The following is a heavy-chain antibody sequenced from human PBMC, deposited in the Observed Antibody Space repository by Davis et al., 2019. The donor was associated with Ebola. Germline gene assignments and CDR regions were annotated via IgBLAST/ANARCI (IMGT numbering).Heavy chain of an antibody. V-gene: IGHV3-53*01. Sequence: PGESLKISCAASGFTVSSNYMSWVRQAPGKGLEWVSVIYSGGGTYYADSVKGRFTISRDNSKNTVYLQMNSLGVEDTAVYFCTRAVWSGYSRGAFDIWGQGTMVTVSS. J-gene: IGHJ3*02. CDR3: TRAVWSGYSRGAFDI. D-gene: IGHD3-3*01. CDR1: GFTVSSNY. CDR2: IYSGGGT.